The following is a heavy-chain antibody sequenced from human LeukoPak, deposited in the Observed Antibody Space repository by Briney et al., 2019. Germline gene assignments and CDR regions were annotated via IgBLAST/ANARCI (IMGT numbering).Heavy chain of an antibody. D-gene: IGHD4-11*01. V-gene: IGHV1-8*03. CDR3: ARGGAHDYSWSYYMDV. CDR1: GYTFTSYD. J-gene: IGHJ6*03. Sequence: ASVKVSCKASGYTFTSYDINWVRQATGQGLEWMGWMNPNSGNTGYAQKFQGRVAITRNTSISTAYMELSSLRSEDTAVYYCARGGAHDYSWSYYMDVWGKGTTVTVSS. CDR2: MNPNSGNT.